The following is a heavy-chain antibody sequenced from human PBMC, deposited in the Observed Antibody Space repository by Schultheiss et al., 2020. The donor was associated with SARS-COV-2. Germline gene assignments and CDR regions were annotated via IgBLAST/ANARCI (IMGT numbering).Heavy chain of an antibody. D-gene: IGHD3-22*01. Sequence: GGSLRLSCAASGFTVSSNYMSWVRQAPGKGLEWVSAISGSGGSTYYADSVKGRFTISRDNSKNTLYLQMNSLRAEDTAVYYCAKDGAIVVVPIDYWGQGTLVTVSS. CDR1: GFTVSSNY. CDR3: AKDGAIVVVPIDY. J-gene: IGHJ4*02. V-gene: IGHV3-23*01. CDR2: ISGSGGST.